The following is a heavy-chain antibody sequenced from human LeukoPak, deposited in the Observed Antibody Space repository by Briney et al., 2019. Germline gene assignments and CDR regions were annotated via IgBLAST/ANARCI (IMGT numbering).Heavy chain of an antibody. CDR2: INHSGST. CDR1: GGSFSGYY. D-gene: IGHD3-10*01. J-gene: IGHJ4*02. CDR3: ASSQQRPFYYGSGIFDY. Sequence: PSETLSLTCAVYGGSFSGYYWSWIRQPPGKGLEWIGEINHSGSTNYNPSLKSRATISVDTSKNQFSLKLSSVTAADTAVYYCASSQQRPFYYGSGIFDYWGQGTLVTVSS. V-gene: IGHV4-34*01.